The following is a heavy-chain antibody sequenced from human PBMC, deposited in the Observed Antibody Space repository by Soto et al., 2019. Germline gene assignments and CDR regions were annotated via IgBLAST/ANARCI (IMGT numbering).Heavy chain of an antibody. D-gene: IGHD6-13*01. Sequence: GGSLRLSCTASGFTFGDYAMSWFRQALGKGLEWVGFIRSKAYGGTTEYAASVKGRFTISRDDSKSIAYLQMNSLKTEDTAVYYCTRENLNSSSWYVYYYYYMDVWGKGTTVTVSS. CDR1: GFTFGDYA. CDR2: IRSKAYGGTT. J-gene: IGHJ6*03. V-gene: IGHV3-49*03. CDR3: TRENLNSSSWYVYYYYYMDV.